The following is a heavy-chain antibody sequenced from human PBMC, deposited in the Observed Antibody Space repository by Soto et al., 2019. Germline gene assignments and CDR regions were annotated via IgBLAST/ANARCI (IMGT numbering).Heavy chain of an antibody. V-gene: IGHV1-18*04. CDR3: ERWITGTYSDWFDP. CDR2: ISAHHGKT. J-gene: IGHJ5*02. CDR1: GYMFSRYG. D-gene: IGHD1-1*01. Sequence: QVQLVQSGAEVKKPGASVKVSCKASGYMFSRYGVTWVRLAPGQGLEWMGWISAHHGKTTYAQKLQGRVTMTTDTSTSKAYMALTSLRSDDTAVYYCERWITGTYSDWFDPWGQGTLVTVSS.